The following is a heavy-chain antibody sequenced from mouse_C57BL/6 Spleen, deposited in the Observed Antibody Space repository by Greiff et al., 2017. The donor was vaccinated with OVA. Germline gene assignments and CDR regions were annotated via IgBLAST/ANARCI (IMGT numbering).Heavy chain of an antibody. V-gene: IGHV1-50*01. Sequence: QVQLQQPGAELVKPGASVKLSCKASGYTFTSYWMQWVKQRPGQGLEWIGEIDPSDSYTNYNQKFKGKATLTVDTTSSTAYMQLSSLTSEDSAVDYCARSGGTAWFAYWGQGTLVTVSA. CDR3: ARSGGTAWFAY. D-gene: IGHD4-1*01. CDR1: GYTFTSYW. CDR2: IDPSDSYT. J-gene: IGHJ3*01.